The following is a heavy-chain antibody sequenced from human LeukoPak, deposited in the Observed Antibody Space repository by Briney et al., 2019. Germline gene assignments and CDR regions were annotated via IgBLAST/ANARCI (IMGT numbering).Heavy chain of an antibody. CDR2: IYYSGRT. Sequence: SETLSLTCTVSGGSISSYYWSWIRQPPGKGLEWIGYIYYSGRTNYNPSLKSRVTISVDTSKNQFSLKLSSVTAADTAVYYCARHVEQWLTPFDYWGQGTLVTVSS. CDR3: ARHVEQWLTPFDY. V-gene: IGHV4-59*08. J-gene: IGHJ4*02. D-gene: IGHD6-19*01. CDR1: GGSISSYY.